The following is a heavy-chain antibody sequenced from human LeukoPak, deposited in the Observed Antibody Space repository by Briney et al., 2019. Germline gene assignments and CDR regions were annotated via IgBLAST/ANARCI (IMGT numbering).Heavy chain of an antibody. CDR1: GDTFTSYD. J-gene: IGHJ4*02. D-gene: IGHD3-3*01. CDR2: MNPNSGNT. CDR3: VRTAGIFWSGAYYFDS. V-gene: IGHV1-8*01. Sequence: ASVKVSCKASGDTFTSYDVNWVRQATGQGLEWMGWMNPNSGNTGYAQKFQDRVTMTRNTSINTAYIEVSSLRSEDTAVYYCVRTAGIFWSGAYYFDSWGQGTLVTVSS.